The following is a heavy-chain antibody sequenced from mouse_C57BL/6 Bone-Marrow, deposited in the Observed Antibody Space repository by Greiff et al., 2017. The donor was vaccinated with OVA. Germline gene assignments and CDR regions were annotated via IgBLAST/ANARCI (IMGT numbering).Heavy chain of an antibody. V-gene: IGHV1-15*01. Sequence: QVQLQQSGAELVRPGASVTLSCKASGYTFTDYEMHWVKQTPVHGLEWIGAIDPETGGTAYNQKFKGKAILTADKSSSTAYMELRSLTSEDSAVYYCTRWGYYGSSYFYYFDYWGQGTTLTVSA. D-gene: IGHD1-1*01. J-gene: IGHJ2*01. CDR1: GYTFTDYE. CDR3: TRWGYYGSSYFYYFDY. CDR2: IDPETGGT.